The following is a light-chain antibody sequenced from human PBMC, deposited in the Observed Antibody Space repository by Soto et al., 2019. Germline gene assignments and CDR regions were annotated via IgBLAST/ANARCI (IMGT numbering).Light chain of an antibody. Sequence: EIVLTQSPATLSLSPGERATLSCRASQSVGNYLAWYQQKPGQAPKLLIYDASNRAAGIPARFSGSGSGTDFTLTISSLEPKDSAVYYCQQRSNWPPWTFGQGTKVEIK. J-gene: IGKJ1*01. V-gene: IGKV3-11*01. CDR3: QQRSNWPPWT. CDR1: QSVGNY. CDR2: DAS.